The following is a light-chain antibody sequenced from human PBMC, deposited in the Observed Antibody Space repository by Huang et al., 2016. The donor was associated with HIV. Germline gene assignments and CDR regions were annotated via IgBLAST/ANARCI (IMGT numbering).Light chain of an antibody. CDR2: DVS. J-gene: IGKJ4*01. CDR3: QQRSKWPLT. CDR1: QSRGTY. V-gene: IGKV3-11*01. Sequence: EIVLTQSPVTLSLSPGDRATRSCRASQSRGTYLAWYQQKTGQAPRLLIYDVSNRAAGVPARFSAMGSETDFTLTIASLDPDDFAIYHCQQRSKWPLTFGGGTKVEMK.